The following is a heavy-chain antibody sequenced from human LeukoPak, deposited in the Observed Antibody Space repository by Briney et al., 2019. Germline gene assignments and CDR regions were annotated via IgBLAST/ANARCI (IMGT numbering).Heavy chain of an antibody. V-gene: IGHV4-59*08. CDR3: ARQSGGVATKVDY. Sequence: PSETLSLTCTVSVASISSYYWTWIRQPPGKGLEWIGYIYYSGGTNYNPSLKSRVTISVDTSKNQFSLKLSSVTAADTAVYYCARQSGGVATKVDYWGQGTLVTVSS. CDR2: IYYSGGT. D-gene: IGHD3-16*01. J-gene: IGHJ4*02. CDR1: VASISSYY.